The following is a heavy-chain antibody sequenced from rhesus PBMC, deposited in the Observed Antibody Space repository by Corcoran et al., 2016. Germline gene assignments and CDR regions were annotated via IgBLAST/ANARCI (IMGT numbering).Heavy chain of an antibody. CDR2: IGDSREST. CDR3: ARALYPGSWPHWYFDL. V-gene: IGHV4-165*01. D-gene: IGHD6-25*01. J-gene: IGHJ2*01. CDR1: GASFSGYY. Sequence: QVQLQESGPGLVKPSETLSLTCAVPGASFSGYYWVWIRQPPGTGLDWIGSIGDSRESTAATPSLRRRVTISPDTSKNQCSLNLSSVTAADTAVDYCARALYPGSWPHWYFDLWGPGTPITISS.